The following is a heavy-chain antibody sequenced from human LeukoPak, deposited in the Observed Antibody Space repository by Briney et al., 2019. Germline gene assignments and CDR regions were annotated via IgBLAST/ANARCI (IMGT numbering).Heavy chain of an antibody. CDR3: AKDLFSGTVATPYFYYYGMDV. CDR1: GFTFDDYA. J-gene: IGHJ6*02. D-gene: IGHD6-19*01. Sequence: PGGSLRLSCAASGFTFDDYAMHWVRQAPGKGLEWVSLISGDGGSTYFADSVKGRFTTSRDNSKNSLYQQMNSLRTEDTALYYCAKDLFSGTVATPYFYYYGMDVWGQGTTVTVSS. CDR2: ISGDGGST. V-gene: IGHV3-43*02.